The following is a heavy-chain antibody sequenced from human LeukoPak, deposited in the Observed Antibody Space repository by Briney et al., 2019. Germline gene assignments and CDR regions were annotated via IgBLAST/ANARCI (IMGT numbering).Heavy chain of an antibody. Sequence: SETLSLTCSVSGVSIYSSTYYWAWSRQPPGKGLEFIGSIYYNEDTFHNPSLKSRLTISVDTSANLFSLRLTSVTAADTATYYCARQLAAGNDGFDVWGQGTVVTVSS. J-gene: IGHJ3*01. V-gene: IGHV4-39*01. CDR2: IYYNEDT. D-gene: IGHD2-15*01. CDR3: ARQLAAGNDGFDV. CDR1: GVSIYSSTYY.